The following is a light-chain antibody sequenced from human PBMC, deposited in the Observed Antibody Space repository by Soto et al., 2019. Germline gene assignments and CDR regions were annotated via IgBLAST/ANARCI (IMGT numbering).Light chain of an antibody. CDR1: SSDVGSYNL. J-gene: IGLJ2*01. CDR3: CSSEGSSTSYVV. V-gene: IGLV2-23*02. CDR2: EVS. Sequence: QSVLTQPASVSGSPGQSITISCTGTSSDVGSYNLVSWYQQHPGKAPKLMIYEVSKRPSGVSNRFSGSKSGNTASLTISGLQAEDEAAYYCCSSEGSSTSYVVFGGGTKLTVL.